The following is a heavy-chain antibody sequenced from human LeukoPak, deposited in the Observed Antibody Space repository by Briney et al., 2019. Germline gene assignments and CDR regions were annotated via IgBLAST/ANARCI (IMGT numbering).Heavy chain of an antibody. CDR1: GGSISSYY. CDR3: ASGGEDSFDY. Sequence: SETLSLTCTVSGGSISSYYWSWIRQPPGKGLEWIGYIYYSGSTNYNPSLKSRVTISVDASKNQFSLKLSSVTAADTAAYYCASGGEDSFDYWGQGTLVTVSS. V-gene: IGHV4-59*01. D-gene: IGHD3-16*01. J-gene: IGHJ4*02. CDR2: IYYSGST.